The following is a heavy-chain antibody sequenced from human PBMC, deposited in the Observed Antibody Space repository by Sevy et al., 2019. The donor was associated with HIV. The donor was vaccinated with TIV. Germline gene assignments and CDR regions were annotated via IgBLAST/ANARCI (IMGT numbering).Heavy chain of an antibody. D-gene: IGHD3-22*01. V-gene: IGHV3-23*01. CDR2: ISGSGGST. CDR1: GFTFSSYA. Sequence: GGSLRLSCAASGFTFSSYAMSWVRQAPGKGLEWVSAISGSGGSTYYADSVKGWFTISRDNSKNTLYLQMNSLRAEDTAVYYCAKDLTYYYDSSGYNAFDIWGQGTMVTVSS. CDR3: AKDLTYYYDSSGYNAFDI. J-gene: IGHJ3*02.